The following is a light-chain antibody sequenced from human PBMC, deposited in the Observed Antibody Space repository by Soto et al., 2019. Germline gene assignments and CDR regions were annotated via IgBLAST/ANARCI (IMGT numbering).Light chain of an antibody. CDR2: DVT. Sequence: QSALTQPRSVSGSPGQSVTISCTGTTNYVSWYQQHPGKAPRLIIYDVTGRPSGVPDRFRGSKSGNTASLTISGLQAEDEADYFCCSHAGDNTYVFGTGTKVTVL. CDR1: TNY. J-gene: IGLJ1*01. V-gene: IGLV2-11*01. CDR3: CSHAGDNTYV.